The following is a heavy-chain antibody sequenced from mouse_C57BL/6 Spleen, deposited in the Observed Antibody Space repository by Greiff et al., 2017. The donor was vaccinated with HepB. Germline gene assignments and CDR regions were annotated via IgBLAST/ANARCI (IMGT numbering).Heavy chain of an antibody. J-gene: IGHJ1*03. CDR3: ARTHYYGSSYWYFYV. D-gene: IGHD1-1*01. V-gene: IGHV1-52*01. Sequence: VQLQQPGAELVRPGSSVKLSCKASGYTFTSYWMHWVKQRPIQGLEWIGNIDPSDSETHYNQKFKDKATLTVDKSSSTAYMQLSSLTSEDSAVYYCARTHYYGSSYWYFYVWGTGTTVTVSS. CDR1: GYTFTSYW. CDR2: IDPSDSET.